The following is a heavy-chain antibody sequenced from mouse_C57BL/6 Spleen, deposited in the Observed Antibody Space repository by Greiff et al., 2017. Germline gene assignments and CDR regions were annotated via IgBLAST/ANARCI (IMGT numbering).Heavy chain of an antibody. D-gene: IGHD1-1*01. V-gene: IGHV1-72*01. Sequence: QVQLKQPGAELVKPGASVKLSCKASGYTFTSYWMHWVKQRPGRGLEWIGRIDPDSGGTKYNQKFKSKATLTGDKPSSTAYMQLSSLTSEDSAVYYCAITTVVDAMDYWGQGTSVTVSS. J-gene: IGHJ4*01. CDR3: AITTVVDAMDY. CDR1: GYTFTSYW. CDR2: IDPDSGGT.